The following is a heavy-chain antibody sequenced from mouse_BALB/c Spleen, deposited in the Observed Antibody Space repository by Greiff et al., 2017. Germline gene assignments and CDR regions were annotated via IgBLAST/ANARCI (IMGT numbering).Heavy chain of an antibody. CDR3: TKWDSSGWFAY. J-gene: IGHJ3*01. CDR1: GYTFTSYW. V-gene: IGHV1-69*02. CDR2: IYPSDSYT. Sequence: VQLQQSGAELVRPGASVKLSCKASGYTFTSYWINWVKQRPGQGLEWIGNIYPSDSYTNYNQKFKDKATLTVDKSSSTAYMQLSSPTSEDSAVYYCTKWDSSGWFAYWGQGTLVTVSA. D-gene: IGHD3-2*01.